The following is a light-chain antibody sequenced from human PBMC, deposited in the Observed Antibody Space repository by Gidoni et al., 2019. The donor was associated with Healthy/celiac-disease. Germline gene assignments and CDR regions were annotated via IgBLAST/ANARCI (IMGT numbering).Light chain of an antibody. Sequence: DIQMTQSPSTLPASAGDRVTITRRASPRISSWLAWYQQKPGKAPKLLSYDASSLESGVPSRFSGSGSGTEFTLTISSLQPEDFATYYCQQYNSYWTFGQGTKVEIK. J-gene: IGKJ1*01. CDR3: QQYNSYWT. CDR2: DAS. CDR1: PRISSW. V-gene: IGKV1-5*01.